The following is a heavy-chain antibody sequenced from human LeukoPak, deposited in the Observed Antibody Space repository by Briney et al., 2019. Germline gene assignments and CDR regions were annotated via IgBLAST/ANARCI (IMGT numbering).Heavy chain of an antibody. J-gene: IGHJ5*02. CDR3: ARAYQYSSSWPINQPSNWFDP. Sequence: EASVKVSCKASGYTFTGYYMHWVRQAPGQGLEWMGWISAYNGNTNYAQKLQGRVTMTTDTSTSTAYMELRSLRSDDTAVYYCARAYQYSSSWPINQPSNWFDPWGQGTLVTVSS. D-gene: IGHD6-13*01. CDR1: GYTFTGYY. V-gene: IGHV1-18*04. CDR2: ISAYNGNT.